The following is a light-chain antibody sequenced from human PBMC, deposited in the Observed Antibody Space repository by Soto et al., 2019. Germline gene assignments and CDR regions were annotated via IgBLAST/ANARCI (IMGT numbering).Light chain of an antibody. CDR3: QQHNNWPLT. Sequence: EIVMTQSPATLSVCPGERATLSCRASQSVSSNLAWYQQKPGQAPRLLVYGASTRATGIPARFSGSGSGTQFTLTISSLQSEDFAVYYCQQHNNWPLTFGGGTKVDIK. V-gene: IGKV3-15*01. CDR1: QSVSSN. CDR2: GAS. J-gene: IGKJ4*01.